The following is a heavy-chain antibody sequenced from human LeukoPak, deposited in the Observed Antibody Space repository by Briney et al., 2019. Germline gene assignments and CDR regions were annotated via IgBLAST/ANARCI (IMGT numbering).Heavy chain of an antibody. V-gene: IGHV1-18*01. Sequence: GASVKVSCKASGYTFTSYGISWVRQAPGQGLEWMGWISAYNGNTNYAQKLQGRVTMTTDTSTSTAYMELRSLRSDDTAVYYCARDTPDYCYYGMDFWGQGTTVTVSS. CDR3: ARDTPDYCYYGMDF. J-gene: IGHJ6*02. CDR2: ISAYNGNT. CDR1: GYTFTSYG.